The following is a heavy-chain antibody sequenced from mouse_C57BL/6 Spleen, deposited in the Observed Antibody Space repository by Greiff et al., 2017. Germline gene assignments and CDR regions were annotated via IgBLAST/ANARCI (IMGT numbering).Heavy chain of an antibody. CDR2: IYPGDGDT. Sequence: QVQLQQSGPELVKPGASVKISCKASGYAFSSSWMNWVKQRPGKGLEWIGRIYPGDGDTNYNGKFKGKATLTADKSSGTAYMQLSSLTSEDSAVYFCARGTGSFMDYWGQGTSVTVSS. V-gene: IGHV1-82*01. CDR3: ARGTGSFMDY. CDR1: GYAFSSSW. J-gene: IGHJ4*01. D-gene: IGHD4-1*01.